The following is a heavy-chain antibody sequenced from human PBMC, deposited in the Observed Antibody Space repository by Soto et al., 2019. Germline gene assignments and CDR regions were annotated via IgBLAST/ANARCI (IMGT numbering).Heavy chain of an antibody. CDR2: ISSSSSYI. Sequence: GGSLRLSCAASGFTFSSYSMNWVRQAPGKGLEWVPSISSSSSYIYYADSVKGRFTISRDNAKNSLYLQMNSLRAEDTAVYYCARDLGYCSSTSCYDFGRYYFDYWGQGTLVTVSS. J-gene: IGHJ4*02. CDR3: ARDLGYCSSTSCYDFGRYYFDY. CDR1: GFTFSSYS. V-gene: IGHV3-21*01. D-gene: IGHD2-2*01.